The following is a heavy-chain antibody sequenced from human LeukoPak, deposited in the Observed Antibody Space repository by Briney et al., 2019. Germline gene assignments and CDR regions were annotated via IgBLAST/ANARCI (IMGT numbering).Heavy chain of an antibody. CDR2: IYPGDSDT. CDR3: ARVNTGYSSSWDPFDY. V-gene: IGHV5-51*01. CDR1: GYSFTSYW. D-gene: IGHD6-13*01. J-gene: IGHJ4*02. Sequence: GESLKISCKGSGYSFTSYWIGWVRQMPGKGLEWMGIIYPGDSDTRYSPSFQGQVTISADKSISTAYLQWSSLKASDTAMYYCARVNTGYSSSWDPFDYWGQGTLVTVSS.